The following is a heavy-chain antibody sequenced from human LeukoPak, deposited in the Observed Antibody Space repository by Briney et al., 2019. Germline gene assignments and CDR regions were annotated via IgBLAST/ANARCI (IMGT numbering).Heavy chain of an antibody. J-gene: IGHJ6*02. Sequence: SETLSLTCTVSGGSISSSSYYWGWIRQPPGQGLEWIGSIYYSGSTYYNPSLKSRVTISVDTSKNQFSLKLSSVAAADTAVYYCASSTADDLDVWGQGTTVTVSS. CDR1: GGSISSSSYY. D-gene: IGHD2-2*01. V-gene: IGHV4-39*01. CDR2: IYYSGST. CDR3: ASSTADDLDV.